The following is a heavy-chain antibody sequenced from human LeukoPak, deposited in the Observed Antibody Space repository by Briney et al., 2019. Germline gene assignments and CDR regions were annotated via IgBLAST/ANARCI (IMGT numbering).Heavy chain of an antibody. Sequence: PGGSLRLSCAASGFTFSSYGMHWVRQAPGKGLEWVAVISYDGSNKYYADSVKGRFTISRDNSKNTLYLQMNSLRAEDTAVYYCAKDSVVVVPAASYLDCWGQGTLVTVSS. V-gene: IGHV3-30*18. J-gene: IGHJ4*02. CDR2: ISYDGSNK. CDR3: AKDSVVVVPAASYLDC. CDR1: GFTFSSYG. D-gene: IGHD2-2*01.